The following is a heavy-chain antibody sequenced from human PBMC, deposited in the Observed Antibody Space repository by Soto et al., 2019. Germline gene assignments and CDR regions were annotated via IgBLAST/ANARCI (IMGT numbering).Heavy chain of an antibody. V-gene: IGHV3-23*01. CDR3: AKAMGF. CDR2: ISGSGAST. J-gene: IGHJ1*01. CDR1: GFTFSSYA. D-gene: IGHD3-10*01. Sequence: EVQVLESGGGMVQPGGSLRLSCAASGFTFSSYAMSWVRQAPGKGLEWVSSISGSGASTYYADSVKGRFTISRDNAKNSRYRERNSLRAEETAVYYWAKAMGFWGQGTRVTVS.